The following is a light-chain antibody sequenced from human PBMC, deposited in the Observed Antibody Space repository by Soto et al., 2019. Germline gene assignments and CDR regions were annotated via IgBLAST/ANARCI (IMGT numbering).Light chain of an antibody. CDR1: QSVSSY. J-gene: IGKJ1*01. Sequence: EIVLTQSPATLSLSPGERATLSCRAGQSVSSYLAWYQQKPGQAPRLLIYGASGRATGIPDRFSGSGSGTDFTLTISRLEPEDFAVYYCQQYGSSGTFGQGTKVDIK. V-gene: IGKV3-20*01. CDR3: QQYGSSGT. CDR2: GAS.